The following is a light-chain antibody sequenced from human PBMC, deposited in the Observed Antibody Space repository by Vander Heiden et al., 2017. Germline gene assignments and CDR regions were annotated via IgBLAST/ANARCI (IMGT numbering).Light chain of an antibody. J-gene: IGKJ5*01. Sequence: EIVLTQSPATLSLSPGDRATLPCRASQSVATYLAWYQQKPGQAPRLLIHDASYRATGIPARFSGRGSGTDFTLTISSLEPEDFAVYYCQQRSDWPPVTFGQGTRLEIK. CDR3: QQRSDWPPVT. V-gene: IGKV3-11*01. CDR2: DAS. CDR1: QSVATY.